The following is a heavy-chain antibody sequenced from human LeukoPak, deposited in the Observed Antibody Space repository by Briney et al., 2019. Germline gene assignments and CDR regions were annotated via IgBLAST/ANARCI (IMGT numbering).Heavy chain of an antibody. CDR2: MNPNSGNT. V-gene: IGHV1-8*01. Sequence: GASVKVSCKASGYTFTSYDINWVRQATGQGLEWMGWMNPNSGNTVYAQKFQGRVTMTRNTSISTAYMELSSLRSEDTAVYYCASGTYSSFDYWGQGTLVTVSS. CDR1: GYTFTSYD. D-gene: IGHD6-13*01. CDR3: ASGTYSSFDY. J-gene: IGHJ4*02.